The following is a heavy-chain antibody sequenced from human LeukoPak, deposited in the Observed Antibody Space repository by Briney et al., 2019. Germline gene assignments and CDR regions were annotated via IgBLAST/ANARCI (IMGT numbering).Heavy chain of an antibody. CDR2: ISGSGDNT. CDR3: AKGRGTAVTSAANY. D-gene: IGHD4-17*01. Sequence: GGSLRLSCAASGFTFSTYAMSWVRQAPGKGLEWVSSISGSGDNTCYADSVKDRFSISRDNSKTTVSLQMNSLRAEDTAVYYCAKGRGTAVTSAANYWGQGTLVTVSS. CDR1: GFTFSTYA. V-gene: IGHV3-23*01. J-gene: IGHJ4*02.